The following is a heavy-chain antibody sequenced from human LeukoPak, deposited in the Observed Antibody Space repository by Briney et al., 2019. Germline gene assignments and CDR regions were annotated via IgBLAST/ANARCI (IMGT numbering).Heavy chain of an antibody. D-gene: IGHD3-9*01. Sequence: PSETLSLTCTVSGGSISSSSYYWGWIRQPPGKGLEWIGSIYYSGSTYYNPSLKSRVTISVDTPKNQFSLKLSSVTAADTAVYYCARGRKIYDILTGYYQTGLDYWGQGTLVTVSS. V-gene: IGHV4-39*07. CDR1: GGSISSSSYY. CDR2: IYYSGST. CDR3: ARGRKIYDILTGYYQTGLDY. J-gene: IGHJ4*02.